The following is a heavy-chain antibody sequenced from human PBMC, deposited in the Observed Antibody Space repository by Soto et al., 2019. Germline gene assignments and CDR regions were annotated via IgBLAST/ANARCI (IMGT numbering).Heavy chain of an antibody. CDR1: GFTVSSYA. J-gene: IGHJ1*01. V-gene: IGHV3-30-3*01. Sequence: QVQLVESGGGVVQPGRSLRLSCAASGFTVSSYAMHWVRQAPGKGLEWVAVISYDGSNKYYADSVKGRFTISRDNSKNTLYLQMNSLRAEDTAVYYCASESGDGYNLMNWGQGTLVTVSS. CDR2: ISYDGSNK. CDR3: ASESGDGYNLMN. D-gene: IGHD5-12*01.